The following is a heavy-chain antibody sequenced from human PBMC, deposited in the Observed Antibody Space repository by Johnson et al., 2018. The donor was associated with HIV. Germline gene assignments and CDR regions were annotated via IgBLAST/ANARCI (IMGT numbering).Heavy chain of an antibody. CDR1: GFTFSSYW. J-gene: IGHJ3*02. CDR2: IKQDGSEK. Sequence: VQLVESGGGLVQPGGSLRLSCEASGFTFSSYWMTWVRQAPGKGLEWVANIKQDGSEKYYADSVKGRFTISRDNSKNTLYLHMSSLRAEDTALYYCARDSFIAVTLSDAFDIWGQGTVVTVSS. D-gene: IGHD6-19*01. V-gene: IGHV3-7*01. CDR3: ARDSFIAVTLSDAFDI.